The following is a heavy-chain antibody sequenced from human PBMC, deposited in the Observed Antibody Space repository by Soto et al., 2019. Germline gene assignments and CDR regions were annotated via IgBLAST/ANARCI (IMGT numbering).Heavy chain of an antibody. CDR1: GFTFSSYW. V-gene: IGHV3-7*01. CDR3: ARGAVTYYDFWSGYSNYYYGMDV. J-gene: IGHJ6*02. Sequence: GGSLRLSCAASGFTFSSYWMSWVRQAPGKGLEWVANIKQDGSEKYYVDSVKGRFTISRDNAKNSLYLQMNSLRAEDTAVYYCARGAVTYYDFWSGYSNYYYGMDVWGQGTTVTVSS. D-gene: IGHD3-3*01. CDR2: IKQDGSEK.